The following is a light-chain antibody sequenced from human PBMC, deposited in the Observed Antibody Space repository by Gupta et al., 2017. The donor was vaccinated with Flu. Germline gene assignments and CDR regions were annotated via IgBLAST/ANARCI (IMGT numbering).Light chain of an antibody. CDR3: HQRSNWPPA. CDR2: DAS. V-gene: IGKV3-11*01. CDR1: QSVSSY. J-gene: IGKJ5*01. Sequence: EIVLTQSPATLSLSPGERATLSCRASQSVSSYLAWYQQKPGQAPRLLIYDASNRATGIPARFSGSGSGTDFTLTISSLEPEDSAVYYCHQRSNWPPAFGQGTRLE.